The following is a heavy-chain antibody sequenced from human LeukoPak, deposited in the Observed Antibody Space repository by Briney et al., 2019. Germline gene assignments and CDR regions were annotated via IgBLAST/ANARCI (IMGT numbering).Heavy chain of an antibody. CDR1: GVTFSDYT. Sequence: ASVKVSCKASGVTFSDYTISWVRQAPGQGLEWMGGIIPIFGTIYYAQKLQGRVTITADESTTTAYMGLSSLRSEDTAVYYCARCHPKQQLAYFDYWGQGSLVTVSS. CDR2: IIPIFGTI. CDR3: ARCHPKQQLAYFDY. J-gene: IGHJ4*02. V-gene: IGHV1-69*13. D-gene: IGHD6-13*01.